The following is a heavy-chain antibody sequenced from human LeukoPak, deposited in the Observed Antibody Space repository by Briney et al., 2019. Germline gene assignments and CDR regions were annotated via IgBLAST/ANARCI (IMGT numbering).Heavy chain of an antibody. J-gene: IGHJ5*02. Sequence: SETLSLTCTVSGGSISSYYWSWIRQPAGKGLEWIGRIYTSGSTNYKPSLKSRVTISVDKSKNQFSLKLSSVTAADTAVYYCARVGETGGNSGGWFDPWGQGTLVTVSS. V-gene: IGHV4-4*07. CDR2: IYTSGST. CDR3: ARVGETGGNSGGWFDP. CDR1: GGSISSYY. D-gene: IGHD4-23*01.